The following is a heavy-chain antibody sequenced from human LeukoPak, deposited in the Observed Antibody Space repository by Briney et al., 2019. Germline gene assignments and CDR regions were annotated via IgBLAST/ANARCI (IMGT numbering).Heavy chain of an antibody. Sequence: GGSLRLSCAASGFPFSDHEMNWVRQAPGKGLEWVSYISSSGSDKYYPDSVKGRFTISRGNAKNSLYLQMNSLRAEDTAVYYCARRTSGAFAIWGQGTKVTVSS. CDR2: ISSSGSDK. V-gene: IGHV3-48*03. J-gene: IGHJ3*02. CDR1: GFPFSDHE. CDR3: ARRTSGAFAI.